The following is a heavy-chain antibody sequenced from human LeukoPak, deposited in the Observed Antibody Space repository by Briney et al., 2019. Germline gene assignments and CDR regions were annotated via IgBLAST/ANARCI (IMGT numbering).Heavy chain of an antibody. J-gene: IGHJ3*02. Sequence: GGSLRLSCAASGFAFTNAWMTWVRQAPGKGLEWVGRIKRKTDGGTPDYAAPVAGRFTISRDDSKNTLYLQMESLIIEDTAVYYCTTDSDMLTGYYRGAFDIWGQGTMVTVSA. V-gene: IGHV3-15*01. D-gene: IGHD3-9*01. CDR1: GFAFTNAW. CDR2: IKRKTDGGTP. CDR3: TTDSDMLTGYYRGAFDI.